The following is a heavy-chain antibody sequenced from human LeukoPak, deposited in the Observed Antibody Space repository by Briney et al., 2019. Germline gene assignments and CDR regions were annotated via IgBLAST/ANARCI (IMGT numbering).Heavy chain of an antibody. J-gene: IGHJ4*02. Sequence: GGSLRLSCAASGYTFSTYRMHWVRQGPGKGLVWVSRINEDGSSTSYAESVRGRFTISRDSAKNTLYPQMNSLRAEDTAVYYCTRDTFGARDSWGQGTLVTVSS. CDR2: INEDGSST. V-gene: IGHV3-74*01. CDR3: TRDTFGARDS. D-gene: IGHD3-10*01. CDR1: GYTFSTYR.